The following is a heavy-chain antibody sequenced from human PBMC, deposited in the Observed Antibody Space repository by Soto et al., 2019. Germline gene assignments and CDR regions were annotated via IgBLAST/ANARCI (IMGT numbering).Heavy chain of an antibody. CDR3: ARDLAAGDH. D-gene: IGHD6-13*01. Sequence: QVQLVQSGAEVKKPGASVKVSCRTSGYTFKHYYIHWVRQAPGQGLEWLGIINPASASTNYAQEFKDRVTLTMDTSTTTVYMELSGLRAEDTAIFYGARDLAAGDHWGQGTLVTVSS. J-gene: IGHJ4*02. CDR1: GYTFKHYY. CDR2: INPASAST. V-gene: IGHV1-46*02.